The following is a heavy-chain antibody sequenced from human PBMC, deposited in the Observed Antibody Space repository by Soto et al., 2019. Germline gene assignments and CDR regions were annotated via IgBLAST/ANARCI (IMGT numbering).Heavy chain of an antibody. D-gene: IGHD3-3*01. J-gene: IGHJ4*02. CDR2: ISTYNGNT. CDR1: GYTFTSYG. Sequence: QVQLVQSGAEVKKPGASVKVSCKASGYTFTSYGINWVRQAPGQGLEWTGWISTYNGNTNYARKLQGRVTMTTDTSTSRAYMELRSLRSDDTAVYYCARAPLYYDFWSGLESDYWGQGTLVTVSS. CDR3: ARAPLYYDFWSGLESDY. V-gene: IGHV1-18*01.